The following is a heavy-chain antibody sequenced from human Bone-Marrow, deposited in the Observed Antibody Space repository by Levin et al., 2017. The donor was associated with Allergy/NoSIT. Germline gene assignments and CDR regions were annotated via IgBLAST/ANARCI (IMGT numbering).Heavy chain of an antibody. CDR2: IRSKANSYAT. J-gene: IGHJ4*02. D-gene: IGHD3-22*01. CDR1: GFTFSGSA. CDR3: TRHLYYYDSSGYPKEVDY. V-gene: IGHV3-73*01. Sequence: GGSLRLSCAASGFTFSGSAMHWVRQASGKGLEWVGRIRSKANSYATAYAASVKGRFTISRDDSKNTAYLQMNSLKTEDTAVYYCTRHLYYYDSSGYPKEVDYWGQGTLVTVSS.